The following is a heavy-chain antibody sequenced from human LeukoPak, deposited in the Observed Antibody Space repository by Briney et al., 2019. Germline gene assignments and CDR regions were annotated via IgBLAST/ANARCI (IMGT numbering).Heavy chain of an antibody. V-gene: IGHV4-39*07. CDR3: ARVALGMVRGDKPFDY. J-gene: IGHJ4*02. CDR2: IYYSGST. CDR1: GGSISSSSYY. D-gene: IGHD3-10*01. Sequence: SETLSLTCTVPGGSISSSSYYWGWIRQPPGKGLEWIGSIYYSGSTYYNPSLKSRVTISVDTSKNQFSLKLSSVTAADTAVYYCARVALGMVRGDKPFDYWGQGTLVTVSS.